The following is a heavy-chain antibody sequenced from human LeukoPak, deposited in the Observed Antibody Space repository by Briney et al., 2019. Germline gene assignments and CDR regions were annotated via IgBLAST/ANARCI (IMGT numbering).Heavy chain of an antibody. CDR2: INAGNGNT. D-gene: IGHD6-13*01. J-gene: IGHJ6*02. Sequence: GASVKVSCKTSGYSFTTYAIHWVRQAPGQRPEWMGWINAGNGNTKYSQRFQGRVTITRDTSASTAYMELSSLGSEDTAVYYCASPYPGIAAAANSYYYGMDVWGQGTTVTVSS. CDR3: ASPYPGIAAAANSYYYGMDV. V-gene: IGHV1-3*01. CDR1: GYSFTTYA.